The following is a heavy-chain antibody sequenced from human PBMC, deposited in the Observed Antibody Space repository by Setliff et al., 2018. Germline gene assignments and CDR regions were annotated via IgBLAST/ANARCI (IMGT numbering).Heavy chain of an antibody. J-gene: IGHJ4*02. D-gene: IGHD2-8*01. CDR1: GYTLSNSI. CDR2: ISAYNGKT. Sequence: ASVKVSCKASGYTLSNSILSWVRQAPGQGLEWVGWISAYNGKTYSAQKFQDRVTLTTHTSTNMVYLELRDLRSDDTAVYYCLRLVRYCTKIACQATSGDEVWGLGTLVTVSS. V-gene: IGHV1-18*01. CDR3: LRLVRYCTKIACQATSGDEV.